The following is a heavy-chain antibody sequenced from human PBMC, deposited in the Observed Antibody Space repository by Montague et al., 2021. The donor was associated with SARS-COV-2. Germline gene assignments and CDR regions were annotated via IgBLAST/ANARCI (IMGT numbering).Heavy chain of an antibody. D-gene: IGHD3-10*01. CDR1: GDSVSRSY. CDR2: IYYYGSV. J-gene: IGHJ4*02. Sequence: SETLSLTSTLAGDSVSRSYWNWIRLPPGKGLEWIGNIYYYGSVNYNSSLKSRPSISLDMSKNQLSLTLTPVTAADTATYYCARQIPMVQEPFDSWAQGTLVLVSS. CDR3: ARQIPMVQEPFDS. V-gene: IGHV4-59*08.